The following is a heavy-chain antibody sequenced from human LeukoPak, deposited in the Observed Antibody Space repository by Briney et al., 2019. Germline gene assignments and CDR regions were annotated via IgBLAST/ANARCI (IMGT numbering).Heavy chain of an antibody. Sequence: SVKVSCKASGFTFTSSAMQWVRQARGQRLELIGWIVVGSGNTNYAQKFQERVTITRDMSTSRAYMELSSLRSEDTAVYYCAAVQVGANYYFDSWGQGNLVTVSS. V-gene: IGHV1-58*02. CDR1: GFTFTSSA. CDR3: AAVQVGANYYFDS. CDR2: IVVGSGNT. J-gene: IGHJ4*02. D-gene: IGHD1-26*01.